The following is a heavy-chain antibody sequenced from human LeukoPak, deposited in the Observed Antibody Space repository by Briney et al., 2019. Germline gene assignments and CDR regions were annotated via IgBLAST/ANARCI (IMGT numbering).Heavy chain of an antibody. Sequence: ASVNVSCKASGYTFTGYYMHWVRQAPGQGLDWMGWINPNSGGTNYAQKFQGRVTMTRDTSISTAYMELSRLRSDDTAVYYCARAVGYCSSTSCPRLGYWGQGTLVTVSS. J-gene: IGHJ4*02. CDR3: ARAVGYCSSTSCPRLGY. D-gene: IGHD2-2*01. CDR2: INPNSGGT. CDR1: GYTFTGYY. V-gene: IGHV1-2*02.